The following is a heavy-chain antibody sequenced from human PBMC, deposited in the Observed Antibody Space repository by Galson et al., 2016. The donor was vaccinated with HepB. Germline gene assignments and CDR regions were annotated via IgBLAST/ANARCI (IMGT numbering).Heavy chain of an antibody. CDR1: GFTFTTHA. CDR3: AKGYGVFDY. J-gene: IGHJ4*02. Sequence: SLRLSCAASGFTFTTHAMTWVRQAPGKGLEWVSTVSGNGVSTYYADSVKGRLIIPRDNSENTLFLQMNSLRAEDTAVYYCAKGYGVFDYWGQGTLVTVSS. V-gene: IGHV3-23*01. CDR2: VSGNGVST. D-gene: IGHD3-3*01.